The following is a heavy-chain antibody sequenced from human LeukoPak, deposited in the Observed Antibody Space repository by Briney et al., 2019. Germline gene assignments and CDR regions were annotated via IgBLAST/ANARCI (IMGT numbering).Heavy chain of an antibody. CDR3: ARVITVAASYDAFDI. D-gene: IGHD2-15*01. J-gene: IGHJ3*02. V-gene: IGHV4-39*07. CDR2: IYYSGST. Sequence: SETLSLTCTVSGGSISSSSYYWGWIRQPPGKGLEWIGSIYYSGSTYYNPSLKSRVTISVDTSKNQFSLKLSSVTAADTAVYYCARVITVAASYDAFDIWGQGTMVTVSS. CDR1: GGSISSSSYY.